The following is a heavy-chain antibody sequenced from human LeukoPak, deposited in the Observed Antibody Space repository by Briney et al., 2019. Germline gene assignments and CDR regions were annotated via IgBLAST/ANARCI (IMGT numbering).Heavy chain of an antibody. J-gene: IGHJ4*02. Sequence: PSETLSLTCAVSGDSISNSHWWSWVRQPPGKGLEWIGVIYLSGDTDYNPSLKSRVTISVDTSKNQFSLKLSSVTAADTAVYYCARGRDGYNYGPFDYWGQGTLVTVSS. CDR1: GDSISNSHW. CDR3: ARGRDGYNYGPFDY. D-gene: IGHD5-24*01. CDR2: IYLSGDT. V-gene: IGHV4-4*02.